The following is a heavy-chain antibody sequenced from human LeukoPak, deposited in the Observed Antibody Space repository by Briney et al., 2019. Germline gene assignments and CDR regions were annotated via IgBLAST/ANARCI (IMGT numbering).Heavy chain of an antibody. CDR3: ARGGSMYSGYDPRFDY. V-gene: IGHV4-59*01. Sequence: SETLSLTCTVSGGSIGSYYWSWIRQPPGKGLEWIGYIYYSGSTNYNPSLKSRVTISVDTSKNQFSLKLSSVTAADTAVYYCARGGSMYSGYDPRFDYWGQGTLVTVSS. CDR2: IYYSGST. D-gene: IGHD5-12*01. J-gene: IGHJ4*02. CDR1: GGSIGSYY.